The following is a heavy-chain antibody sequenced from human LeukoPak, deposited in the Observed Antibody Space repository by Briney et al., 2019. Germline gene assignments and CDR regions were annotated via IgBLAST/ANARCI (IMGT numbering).Heavy chain of an antibody. CDR2: INPSGGST. D-gene: IGHD3-22*01. CDR3: ARDERYDSSGYPFDY. CDR1: GYTFTSYY. V-gene: IGHV1-46*01. J-gene: IGHJ4*02. Sequence: ASVKVSCKASGYTFTSYYMHWVRQAPGQGLEWMGIINPSGGSTSYAQKFQGRVTMTRDTSISTAYMELSRLRSYDTAVYYCARDERYDSSGYPFDYWGQGTLVTVSS.